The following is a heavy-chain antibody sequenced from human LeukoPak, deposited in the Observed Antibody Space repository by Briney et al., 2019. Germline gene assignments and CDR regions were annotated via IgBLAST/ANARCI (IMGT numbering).Heavy chain of an antibody. J-gene: IGHJ5*02. CDR1: GGSISSGGYY. V-gene: IGHV4-31*03. CDR3: ARITDWFDP. CDR2: IYSSGST. Sequence: PSETLSLTCTVSGGSISSGGYYWSWIRQHPGKGLECIGYIYSSGSTYYNPSLKSRATISVDTSKNQFSLKLSSVTAADTAVYYCARITDWFDPWGQGTLVTVSS.